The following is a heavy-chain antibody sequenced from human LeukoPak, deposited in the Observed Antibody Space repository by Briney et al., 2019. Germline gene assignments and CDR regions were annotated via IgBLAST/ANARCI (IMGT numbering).Heavy chain of an antibody. D-gene: IGHD3-16*01. CDR2: IIPIFGTA. J-gene: IGHJ6*03. Sequence: ASVKVSCKASGGTFSSNAISWVRQAPGQGLEWMGGIIPIFGTANYAQKFQDRVTITADASSSTAYMELSSLRSEDTAVYYCASEGRPYYSTSGSHVYMAYSYIDVWGKGTTVIVSS. V-gene: IGHV1-69*01. CDR1: GGTFSSNA. CDR3: ASEGRPYYSTSGSHVYMAYSYIDV.